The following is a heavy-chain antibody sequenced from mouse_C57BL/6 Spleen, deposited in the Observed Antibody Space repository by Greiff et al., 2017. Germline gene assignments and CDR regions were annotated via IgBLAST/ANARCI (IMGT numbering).Heavy chain of an antibody. V-gene: IGHV1-69*01. CDR1: GYTFTSYW. CDR3: ARVELGAWLAY. J-gene: IGHJ3*01. D-gene: IGHD4-1*01. CDR2: IDPSYGYT. Sequence: QVQLQQPGAELVMPGASVKLSCKASGYTFTSYWMHWVKQRPGQGLEWIGEIDPSYGYTTYNQKFKGKSTLTVDKSSSTAYMQRSSLTSEDSAVYYCARVELGAWLAYWGQGTLVTVSA.